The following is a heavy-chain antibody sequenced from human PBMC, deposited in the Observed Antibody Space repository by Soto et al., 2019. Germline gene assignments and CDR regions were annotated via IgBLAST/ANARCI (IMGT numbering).Heavy chain of an antibody. V-gene: IGHV4-59*01. D-gene: IGHD6-13*01. Sequence: SETLSLTCPVSGGTIGTYYWSWIRQPPGKGLEWIGYVFYSGSANYNPSLKSRVTISVDTSKNQFSLTLTSINTADTAVYYCARSSNWFLSPFDYWGPGILVTASS. CDR2: VFYSGSA. CDR1: GGTIGTYY. J-gene: IGHJ4*02. CDR3: ARSSNWFLSPFDY.